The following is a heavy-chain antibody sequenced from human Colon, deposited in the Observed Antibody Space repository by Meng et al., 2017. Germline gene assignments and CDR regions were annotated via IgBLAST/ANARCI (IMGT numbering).Heavy chain of an antibody. Sequence: QVQLVQSGAEVKKPGAPVKVSCKASGYSFNNYGMHWVRQAPGQGLEWMGWIYVDSADAHFSQKIQGRATISRDTSASIVYLELSSLRSEDTAVYFCARDERGGPFYFKYWGQGTLVTVSS. J-gene: IGHJ4*02. CDR2: IYVDSADA. CDR1: GYSFNNYG. V-gene: IGHV1-3*01. CDR3: ARDERGGPFYFKY.